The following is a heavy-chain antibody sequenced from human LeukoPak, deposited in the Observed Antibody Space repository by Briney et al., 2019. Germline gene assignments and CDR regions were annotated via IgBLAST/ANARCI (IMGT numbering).Heavy chain of an antibody. Sequence: GGSLRLSCAASGFRFSSYGMHWVRQAPGKGLEWVALIAYDGSNKYYGGSVKGRFTISRDNSKNTLYLQMSSLRVEDTAVYHCAKEETAVAGTFPLDYWGQGPWSPSPQ. CDR1: GFRFSSYG. CDR2: IAYDGSNK. J-gene: IGHJ4*02. V-gene: IGHV3-30*18. D-gene: IGHD6-19*01. CDR3: AKEETAVAGTFPLDY.